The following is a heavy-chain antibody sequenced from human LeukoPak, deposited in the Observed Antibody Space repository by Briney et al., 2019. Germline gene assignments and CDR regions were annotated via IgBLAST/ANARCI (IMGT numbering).Heavy chain of an antibody. CDR2: IYYTGNT. J-gene: IGHJ5*02. CDR3: ARRSTGQRSGSSYDP. CDR1: GGSISDSRYY. Sequence: SETLSLTCTVSGGSISDSRYYWAWIRQPPGKGLEWVGTIYYTGNTFYSPSLKSRLTISVDTSKNQFSLKLSSVTAADTAVYYCARRSTGQRSGSSYDPWGQGTLVTVSS. D-gene: IGHD3-3*01. V-gene: IGHV4-39*01.